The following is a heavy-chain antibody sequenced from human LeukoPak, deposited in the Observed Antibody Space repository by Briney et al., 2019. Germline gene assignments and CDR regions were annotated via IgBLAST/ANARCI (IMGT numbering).Heavy chain of an antibody. CDR1: AFTFTSYS. CDR3: ARDTGQWLGHWYFDL. D-gene: IGHD6-19*01. CDR2: ISYDGSNK. V-gene: IGHV3-30*04. Sequence: GRSLTLSCTPSAFTFTSYSIHWVRQAPGKGLECVPVISYDGSNKYYADSVKGRVTISRDNSKNTLYLQMNSLRAEDTAVYYCARDTGQWLGHWYFDLWGRGTLVTVSS. J-gene: IGHJ2*01.